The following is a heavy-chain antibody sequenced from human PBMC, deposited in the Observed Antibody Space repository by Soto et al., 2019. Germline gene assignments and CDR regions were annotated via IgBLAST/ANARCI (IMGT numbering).Heavy chain of an antibody. D-gene: IGHD3-3*01. CDR1: GFTFSSYA. J-gene: IGHJ4*02. V-gene: IGHV3-23*01. Sequence: EVQLLESGGGLVQPGGSLRLSCADSGFTFSSYAMSWVRQAPGKGLEWVSGISGSGGSTYYADSVKGRFTISRDNSKNTLYLQMNSLRAEDTAVYYCAKDASSYDFWSGYSHYFDYWGQGTLVTVSS. CDR3: AKDASSYDFWSGYSHYFDY. CDR2: ISGSGGST.